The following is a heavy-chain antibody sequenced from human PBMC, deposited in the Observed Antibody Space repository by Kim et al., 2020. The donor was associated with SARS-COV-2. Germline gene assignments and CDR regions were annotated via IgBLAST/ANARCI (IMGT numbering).Heavy chain of an antibody. D-gene: IGHD3-22*01. J-gene: IGHJ6*03. CDR2: ISYDGSKK. Sequence: GGSLRLSCAGSGFTFSSFALHWVRQAPGKGLEWVAVISYDGSKKTYADSVKGRYTISRDNSKNTLYLQMNSLRAEDTAVYYCARGRRMSTIVQRIDYYYYYMDVWGKGTTVTVSS. CDR3: ARGRRMSTIVQRIDYYYYYMDV. V-gene: IGHV3-30-3*01. CDR1: GFTFSSFA.